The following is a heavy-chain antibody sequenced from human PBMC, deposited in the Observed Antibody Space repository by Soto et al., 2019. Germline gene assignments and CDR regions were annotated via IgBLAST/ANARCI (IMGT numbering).Heavy chain of an antibody. Sequence: SLRLSCAASGFTFSSYGMHWVRQAPGKGLEWVAVIWYDGSNKYYAYSVKGRFTISRDNSKNTLYLQMNSLRAEDTAVYYCARGYYYDTVPSPWGQGPLVTVSS. J-gene: IGHJ5*02. CDR3: ARGYYYDTVPSP. V-gene: IGHV3-33*01. CDR2: IWYDGSNK. D-gene: IGHD3-22*01. CDR1: GFTFSSYG.